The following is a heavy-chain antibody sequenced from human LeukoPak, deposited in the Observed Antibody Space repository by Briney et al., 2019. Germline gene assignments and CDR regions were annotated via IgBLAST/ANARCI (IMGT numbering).Heavy chain of an antibody. V-gene: IGHV3-23*01. CDR3: AKDWGFITMFSD. D-gene: IGHD3-10*02. CDR2: ISGSGGST. Sequence: PGGSLRLSCAASGFTFSSYAMSWVRQAPGKGLEWVSAISGSGGSTYYADSVKGRFTISRDNSKNTLYLQMNSLRAEDTAINYCAKDWGFITMFSDWGQGTLVTVSS. J-gene: IGHJ4*02. CDR1: GFTFSSYA.